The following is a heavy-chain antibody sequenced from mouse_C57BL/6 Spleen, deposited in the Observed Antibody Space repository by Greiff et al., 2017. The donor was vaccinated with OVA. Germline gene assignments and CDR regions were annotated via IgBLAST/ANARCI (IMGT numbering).Heavy chain of an antibody. J-gene: IGHJ2*01. CDR2: IYPGDGDT. V-gene: IGHV1-82*01. CDR3: ARGGDGGGGY. Sequence: QVQLKESGPELVKPGASVKISCKASGYAFSSSWMNWVKQRPGKGLEWIGRIYPGDGDTNYNGKFKGKATLTADKSSSTAYMQLSSLTSEDAAVYFCARGGDGGGGYWGQGTTLTVSS. CDR1: GYAFSSSW.